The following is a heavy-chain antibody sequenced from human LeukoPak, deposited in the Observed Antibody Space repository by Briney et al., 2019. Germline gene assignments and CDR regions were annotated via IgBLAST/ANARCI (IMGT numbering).Heavy chain of an antibody. V-gene: IGHV4-4*07. J-gene: IGHJ4*02. CDR3: ARGLRSWYEAWFDY. D-gene: IGHD6-13*01. Sequence: KTSETLSLTCTVSGGSISSYYWSWIRQPAGKGLEWIGRIYTSGSTNYNPSLKSRVTMSVDTSKDQFSLKLSSVTAADTAVYYCARGLRSWYEAWFDYWGQETLVTVSS. CDR1: GGSISSYY. CDR2: IYTSGST.